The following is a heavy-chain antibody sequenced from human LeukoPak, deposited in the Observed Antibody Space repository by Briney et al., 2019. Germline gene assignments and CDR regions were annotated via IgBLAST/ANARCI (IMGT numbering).Heavy chain of an antibody. CDR1: GGSFSGYY. CDR3: ARLGSYGSRDY. Sequence: SETLSLTCAVYGGSFSGYYWSWIRQPPGKGLEWIGEINYSGSTNYNPSLKSRVTISVDTSKNQFSLKLSSVTAADTAVYYCARLGSYGSRDYWGQGTLVTVSS. D-gene: IGHD1-26*01. CDR2: INYSGST. V-gene: IGHV4-34*01. J-gene: IGHJ4*02.